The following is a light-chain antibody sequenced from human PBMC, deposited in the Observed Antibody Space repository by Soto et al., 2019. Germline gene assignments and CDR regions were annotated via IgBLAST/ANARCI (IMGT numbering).Light chain of an antibody. CDR1: QSVDTNY. CDR2: DAY. CDR3: QQYHIYSGT. V-gene: IGKV3-20*01. J-gene: IGKJ1*01. Sequence: EIVLTQSPGTLSLSSGERATLSCRASQSVDTNYLAWYQQKPGQAPRLLIYDAYNRATGIPPRFSGSGSGTEFTLTINSLQPDDFATYYCQQYHIYSGTFGQGTKV.